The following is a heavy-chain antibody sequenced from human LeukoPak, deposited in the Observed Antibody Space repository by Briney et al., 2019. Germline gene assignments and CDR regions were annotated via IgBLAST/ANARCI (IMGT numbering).Heavy chain of an antibody. CDR3: ARGNVVGELQYYYGMDV. V-gene: IGHV5-51*01. CDR2: IYPGDSDT. D-gene: IGHD3-16*01. Sequence: GESLKISCKGSGYSFTSYWIGWVRPMPGKGLEWMGIIYPGDSDTRYSPSFQGQATISADKSISTAYLQWSSLKASDTAMYYCARGNVVGELQYYYGMDVWGQGTTVTVSS. J-gene: IGHJ6*02. CDR1: GYSFTSYW.